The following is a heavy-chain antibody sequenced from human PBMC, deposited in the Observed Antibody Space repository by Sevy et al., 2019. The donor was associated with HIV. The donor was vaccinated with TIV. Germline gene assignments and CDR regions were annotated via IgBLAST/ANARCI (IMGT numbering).Heavy chain of an antibody. CDR1: GYTFTSYD. CDR3: GRVVGYYFDAFDI. CDR2: RNPNNANT. V-gene: IGHV1-8*03. Sequence: ASVKVSCKASGYTFTSYDINWARQATGRGLEWMGWRNPNNANTGYAQQFLGRVTFTLNTSISTAYMELSSLRSEDTAVDYCGRVVGYYFDAFDIWGQGTVVTVSS. D-gene: IGHD1-1*01. J-gene: IGHJ3*02.